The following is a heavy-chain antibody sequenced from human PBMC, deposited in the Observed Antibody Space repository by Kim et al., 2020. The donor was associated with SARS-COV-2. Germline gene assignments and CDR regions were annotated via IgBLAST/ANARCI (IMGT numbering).Heavy chain of an antibody. V-gene: IGHV5-10-1*01. J-gene: IGHJ3*02. CDR3: ATEGGGDNLDAFDI. D-gene: IGHD2-21*02. CDR2: IDPSDSYT. Sequence: GESLKISCKGSGYSFTSYWISWVRQMPGKGLEWMGRIDPSDSYTNYSPSFQGHVTISADKSISTAYLQWSSLKASDTAMYYCATEGGGDNLDAFDIWGQGTMVTVSS. CDR1: GYSFTSYW.